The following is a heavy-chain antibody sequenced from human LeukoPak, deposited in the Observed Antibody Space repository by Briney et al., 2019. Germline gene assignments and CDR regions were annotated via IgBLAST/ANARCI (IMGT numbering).Heavy chain of an antibody. CDR3: AKGRIFDAFDI. Sequence: GGSQRLSCGDSGLNLSGYAMSWVRQAPGKGLEWVSAISGSGGSTYCADSVKGRFTISRDNSKNTLYLQMNSLRAEDTAVYYCAKGRIFDAFDIWGQGTMVTVSS. D-gene: IGHD1-14*01. V-gene: IGHV3-23*01. CDR1: GLNLSGYA. J-gene: IGHJ3*02. CDR2: ISGSGGST.